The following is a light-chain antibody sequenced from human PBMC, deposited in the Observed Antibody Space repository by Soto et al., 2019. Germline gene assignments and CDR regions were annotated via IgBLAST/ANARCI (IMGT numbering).Light chain of an antibody. CDR1: SNDIGDYNY. V-gene: IGLV2-14*01. J-gene: IGLJ2*01. CDR2: AVS. CDR3: SSYTTSSTLSVV. Sequence: QSVLTQPASVSGSPGQSITISCTGTSNDIGDYNYVSWYQQHPGKAPKLMIYAVSNRPSGVSNRCSGSKSGNTASLTIAVLQAEDEAAYYCSSYTTSSTLSVVFGGGTKVTVL.